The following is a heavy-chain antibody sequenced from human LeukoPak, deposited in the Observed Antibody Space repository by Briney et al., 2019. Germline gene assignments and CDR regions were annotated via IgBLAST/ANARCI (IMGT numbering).Heavy chain of an antibody. J-gene: IGHJ3*02. CDR1: GFTFSSYA. V-gene: IGHV3-64*01. CDR3: TDAFDI. CDR2: ISSNGGST. Sequence: PGGSLRLSCAASGFTFSSYAMHWVRQAPGKGLEYVSAISSNGGSTYYANSVKGRFTISRDNSKNTLYLQMGSLRAEDMAVYYCTDAFDIWGQGTMVTVSS.